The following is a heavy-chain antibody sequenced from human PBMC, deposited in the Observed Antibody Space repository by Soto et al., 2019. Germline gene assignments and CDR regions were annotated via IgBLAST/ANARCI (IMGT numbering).Heavy chain of an antibody. Sequence: ASGKVSCKASGYTFTSYAMHWVRQAPGQRLEWMGWINAGNGNTKYSQKFQGRVTITRDTSASTAYMELSSLRSEDTAVYYCADAYSSRWYPLTAIDYWGQGTLVTVSS. V-gene: IGHV1-3*01. CDR1: GYTFTSYA. D-gene: IGHD6-13*01. J-gene: IGHJ4*02. CDR2: INAGNGNT. CDR3: ADAYSSRWYPLTAIDY.